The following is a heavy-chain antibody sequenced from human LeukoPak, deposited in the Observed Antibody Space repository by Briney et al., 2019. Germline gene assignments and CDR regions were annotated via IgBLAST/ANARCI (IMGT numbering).Heavy chain of an antibody. CDR2: IKPNSGGT. V-gene: IGHV1-2*02. D-gene: IGHD3-16*01. CDR1: GYTFAGYY. CDR3: ARDRLHYYGMDV. J-gene: IGHJ6*02. Sequence: EASVKVSFKASGYTFAGYYIHWVRQAPGQGLEWMGWIKPNSGGTSYAQKFQGRVTMTRDTSISTAYMELSRLRFDDTAVYYCARDRLHYYGMDVWGQGTTVTVSS.